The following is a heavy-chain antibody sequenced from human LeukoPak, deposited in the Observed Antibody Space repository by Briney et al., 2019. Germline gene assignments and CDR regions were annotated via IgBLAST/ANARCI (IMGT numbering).Heavy chain of an antibody. Sequence: GGSPRLSCVGSGFTFSSYTVNWVRQAPGKRLEWVSSISSSSSFKQYADSAKGRFTISRDNAKNSLYLQMSGLRGEDTAVYYCARDLGSGDYLRKYFDLWGRGTLVIVSS. CDR2: ISSSSSFK. CDR1: GFTFSSYT. CDR3: ARDLGSGDYLRKYFDL. J-gene: IGHJ2*01. V-gene: IGHV3-21*06. D-gene: IGHD4-17*01.